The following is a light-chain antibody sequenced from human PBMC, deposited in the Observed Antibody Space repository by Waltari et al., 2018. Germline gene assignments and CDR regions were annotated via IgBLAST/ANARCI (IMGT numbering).Light chain of an antibody. CDR1: QSVSGY. CDR2: AAS. Sequence: EIVLTQSPATLSLSPGERVTLSCRASQSVSGYLAWYQQKPGQAPRLLIYAASNSAIGIPARFSGSGSGTDFTLTISSLEPEDFAVYYCQQRTNWPPTFGGGTKVEIK. CDR3: QQRTNWPPT. V-gene: IGKV3-11*01. J-gene: IGKJ4*01.